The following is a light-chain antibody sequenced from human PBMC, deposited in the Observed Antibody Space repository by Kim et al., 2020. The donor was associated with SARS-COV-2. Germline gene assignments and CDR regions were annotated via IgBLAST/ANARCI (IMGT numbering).Light chain of an antibody. J-gene: IGLJ2*01. CDR1: SSNIGRNM. V-gene: IGLV1-44*01. Sequence: GQKVIISCSESSSNIGRNMINWYQQFPGPAPKVLLYSNNERPSGVPDRFSVSKSGTSASLAITGLQPEDEAEYHCATWDDSLNGVVFGGGTQLTVL. CDR3: ATWDDSLNGVV. CDR2: SNN.